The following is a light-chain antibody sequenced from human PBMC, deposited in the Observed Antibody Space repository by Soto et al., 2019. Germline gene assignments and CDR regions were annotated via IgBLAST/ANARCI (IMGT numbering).Light chain of an antibody. CDR1: QSVNSD. V-gene: IGKV3-11*01. CDR3: QQRSDWPST. J-gene: IGKJ5*01. CDR2: DAS. Sequence: EVVLTQSPATLSLSPGERATLSCRASQSVNSDLVWYQHKPGRAPRLLIYDASTRATGIPARFSGSGSGTDFTLTISSLESEDFALYYCQQRSDWPSTFGQGTRLDIK.